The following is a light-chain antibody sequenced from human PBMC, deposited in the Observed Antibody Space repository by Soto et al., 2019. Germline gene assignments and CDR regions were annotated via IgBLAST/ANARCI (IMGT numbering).Light chain of an antibody. CDR2: RTS. V-gene: IGKV3-15*01. Sequence: EIVMTQSPATLSVSPGERATLSCRASQSISSNLAWYQQKPGQAPMLLIFRTSSRATGFPARFSGSGSGTEFNLTISSLQSEDFGVYYCQQYNNWPRATFGGGTKVDIK. CDR1: QSISSN. J-gene: IGKJ4*01. CDR3: QQYNNWPRAT.